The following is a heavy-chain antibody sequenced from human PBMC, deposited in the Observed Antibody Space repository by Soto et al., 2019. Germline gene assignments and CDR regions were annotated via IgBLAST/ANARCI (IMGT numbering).Heavy chain of an antibody. Sequence: GGSLRLSCAASGFTFSNYAVTWVRQAPGKGLEWVSTISGSAGSTYYADSLKGRFTISRDNSKNTLYLQMNSLRAEDTAVYYCAKDQGSSWYEIDYWGQGTLVTVSS. CDR2: ISGSAGST. J-gene: IGHJ4*02. D-gene: IGHD6-13*01. CDR3: AKDQGSSWYEIDY. CDR1: GFTFSNYA. V-gene: IGHV3-23*01.